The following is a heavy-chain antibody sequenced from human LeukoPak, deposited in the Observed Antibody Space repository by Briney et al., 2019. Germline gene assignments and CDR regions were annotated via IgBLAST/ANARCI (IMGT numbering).Heavy chain of an antibody. D-gene: IGHD4-23*01. CDR1: GGTFSSYA. CDR3: ARDGGLGTRQNDAFDI. CDR2: IIPIFGTA. Sequence: ASVKVSCKASGGTFSSYAISWVRQAPGQGLEWMGGIIPIFGTANYAQKFQGRVTITADKSTSTAYMELSSLRSEDTAVYYCARDGGLGTRQNDAFDIWGQGTMVTVS. J-gene: IGHJ3*02. V-gene: IGHV1-69*06.